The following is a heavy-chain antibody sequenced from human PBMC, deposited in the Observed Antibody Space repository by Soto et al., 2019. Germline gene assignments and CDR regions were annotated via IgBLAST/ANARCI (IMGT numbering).Heavy chain of an antibody. CDR2: IIPIFGTA. CDR3: ARDKTGRSSGWYAPYYYYGMDV. Sequence: GASVKVSCKASGGTFSSYAISWVRQAPGQGLEWMGGIIPIFGTANYAQKFQGRVTITADESTSTAYMELSSLRSEDTAVYYCARDKTGRSSGWYAPYYYYGMDVWGQGTTVTVSS. CDR1: GGTFSSYA. D-gene: IGHD6-19*01. V-gene: IGHV1-69*13. J-gene: IGHJ6*02.